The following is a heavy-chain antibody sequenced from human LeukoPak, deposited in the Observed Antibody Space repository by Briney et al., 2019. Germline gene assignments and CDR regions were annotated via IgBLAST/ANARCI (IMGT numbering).Heavy chain of an antibody. V-gene: IGHV1-69*01. CDR3: AREGYYDSSGEEAFDP. D-gene: IGHD3-22*01. J-gene: IGHJ5*02. CDR2: IIPIFGTA. CDR1: GGTFSSYA. Sequence: ASVKVSCKASGGTFSSYAISWVRQAPGQGLEWMGGIIPIFGTANYAQKFQGRVTITADESTSTAYMELSSLRSEDTAVYYCAREGYYDSSGEEAFDPWGQGTLVTVSS.